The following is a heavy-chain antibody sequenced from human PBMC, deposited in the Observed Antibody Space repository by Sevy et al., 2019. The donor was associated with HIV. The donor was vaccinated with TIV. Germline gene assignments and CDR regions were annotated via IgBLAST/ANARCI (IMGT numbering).Heavy chain of an antibody. CDR1: GFTFNTYG. V-gene: IGHV3-33*04. J-gene: IGHJ4*02. CDR3: ARNKSPPVSLTMVRGALSYYFDY. D-gene: IGHD3-10*01. Sequence: GGSLRLSCAASGFTFNTYGMHWVRQAPGKGLEWVAVIWYDGINKFYADSVKGRFTISRNNSKNTLYLQINSLRAADTAVYYCARNKSPPVSLTMVRGALSYYFDYWGQGTLVTVSS. CDR2: IWYDGINK.